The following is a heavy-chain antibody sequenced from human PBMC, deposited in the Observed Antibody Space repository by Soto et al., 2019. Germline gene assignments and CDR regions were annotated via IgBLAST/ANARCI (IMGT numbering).Heavy chain of an antibody. D-gene: IGHD2-21*02. CDR1: GGTFSSYA. Sequence: QVQLVQSGAEVKKPGSSVKVSCKASGGTFSSYAISWVRQAPGQGLEWMGGIIPIFGTANYAQKFQGRVTMTADESTXXAXMXXSSLRSEDTTVYYCARDEGIAYCGGDCSYYYGMDVWGQGTTVTVSS. J-gene: IGHJ6*02. V-gene: IGHV1-69*12. CDR2: IIPIFGTA. CDR3: ARDEGIAYCGGDCSYYYGMDV.